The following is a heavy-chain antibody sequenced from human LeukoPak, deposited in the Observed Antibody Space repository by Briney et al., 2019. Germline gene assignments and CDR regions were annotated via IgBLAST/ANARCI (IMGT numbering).Heavy chain of an antibody. CDR1: GGTFSSYA. CDR3: ARVEGIAARPPFDP. J-gene: IGHJ5*02. D-gene: IGHD6-6*01. V-gene: IGHV1-69*05. CDR2: IIPIFGTA. Sequence: SVKVSCKASGGTFSSYAISWVRQAPGQGLEWMGGIIPIFGTANYAQEFQGRVTITTDESTSTAYMELSSLRSEDTAVYYCARVEGIAARPPFDPWGQGTLVTVSS.